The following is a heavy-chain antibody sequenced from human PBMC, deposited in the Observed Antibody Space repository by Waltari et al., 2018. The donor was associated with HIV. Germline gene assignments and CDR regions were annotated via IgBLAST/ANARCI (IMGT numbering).Heavy chain of an antibody. CDR2: IYNNNST. CDR3: ARVRSTMGRFQGFDY. CDR1: GLTVRSNF. D-gene: IGHD1-26*01. J-gene: IGHJ4*02. Sequence: EVQLVETGGGLIQPGGSLRLSCAASGLTVRSNFMNWVRQAPGKGLGWVSLIYNNNSTYYADSVKGRFTISRDNSKNTLYLQMNSLRAEDTAVYYCARVRSTMGRFQGFDYWGQGTLVTVSS. V-gene: IGHV3-53*02.